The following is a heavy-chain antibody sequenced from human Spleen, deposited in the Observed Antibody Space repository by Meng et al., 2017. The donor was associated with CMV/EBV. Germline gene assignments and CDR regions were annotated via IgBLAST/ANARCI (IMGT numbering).Heavy chain of an antibody. Sequence: ASVKVSCKASGYTFTGYFLQWVRQAPGQGLEWMGWINPNSGGTNYAQKFQGRVTMTRDTSISTAYMELSRLRSDDTAVYYCARGRETGVGAPLGIWGQGTLVTVSS. CDR1: GYTFTGYF. V-gene: IGHV1-2*02. CDR2: INPNSGGT. D-gene: IGHD7-27*01. CDR3: ARGRETGVGAPLGI. J-gene: IGHJ4*02.